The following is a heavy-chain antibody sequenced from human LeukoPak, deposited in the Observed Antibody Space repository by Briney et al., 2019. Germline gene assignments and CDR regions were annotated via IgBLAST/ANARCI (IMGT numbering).Heavy chain of an antibody. CDR3: APGYNSSWYNWFDP. CDR1: GYTFTGYY. CDR2: IKPDNGGT. V-gene: IGHV1-2*02. Sequence: ASVTVSCMSSGYTFTGYYMHWVRQAPGQGLEWMGWIKPDNGGTNYAKKFQGRVTMTRDTSISTAYMDLSRLRSDDTAVYYCAPGYNSSWYNWFDPWGQGTLVTVSS. J-gene: IGHJ5*02. D-gene: IGHD6-13*01.